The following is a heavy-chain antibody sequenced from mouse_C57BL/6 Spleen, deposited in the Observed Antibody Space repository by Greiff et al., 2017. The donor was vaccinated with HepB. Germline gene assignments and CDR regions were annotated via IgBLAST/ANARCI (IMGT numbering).Heavy chain of an antibody. Sequence: EVMLVESGGGLVKPGGSLKLSCAASGFTFSDYGMHWVRQAPEKGLEWVAYISSGSSTIYYADTVKGRFTISRDNAKNTLFLQMTSLRSEDTAMYYCARPGLLVTYYYAMDYWGQGTSVTVSS. CDR2: ISSGSSTI. V-gene: IGHV5-17*01. J-gene: IGHJ4*01. CDR1: GFTFSDYG. D-gene: IGHD3-1*01. CDR3: ARPGLLVTYYYAMDY.